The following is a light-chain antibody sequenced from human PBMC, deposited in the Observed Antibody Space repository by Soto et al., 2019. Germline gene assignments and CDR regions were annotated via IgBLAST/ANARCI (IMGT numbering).Light chain of an antibody. CDR3: QQYGSSPRT. CDR2: GAS. V-gene: IGKV3-20*01. CDR1: QSVSSN. J-gene: IGKJ1*01. Sequence: EIVMTQSPATLSVPPGERATLSCRASQSVSSNLAWYQQKPGQAPRLLIYGASSRATGIPDRFSGSGSGTDFTLTISRLEPEDFAVYYCQQYGSSPRTFGQGTKVDIK.